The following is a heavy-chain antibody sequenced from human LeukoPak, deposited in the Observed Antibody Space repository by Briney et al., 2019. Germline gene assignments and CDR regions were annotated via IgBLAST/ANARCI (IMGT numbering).Heavy chain of an antibody. V-gene: IGHV3-7*01. CDR1: EFTFSRYW. D-gene: IGHD1-14*01. Sequence: GGSLRLSCAVSEFTFSRYWMSWVRQAPGKGLEWVANINQDGSEDAYVDSVKGRFTISRDNARNSLYLQMNSLRAEDTAVYYCARRNWNHEGPYFDYWGQGTLVTVSS. J-gene: IGHJ4*02. CDR3: ARRNWNHEGPYFDY. CDR2: INQDGSED.